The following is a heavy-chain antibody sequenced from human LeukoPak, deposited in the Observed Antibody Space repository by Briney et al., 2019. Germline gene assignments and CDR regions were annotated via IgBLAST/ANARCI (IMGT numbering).Heavy chain of an antibody. V-gene: IGHV1-46*01. CDR1: GYTFTSYY. J-gene: IGHJ4*02. CDR2: INPSGGSA. CDR3: AREPTSGREPTSGRPLDY. D-gene: IGHD5-12*01. Sequence: GASVKVSCKASGYTFTSYYMHWVRQAPGQGLEWMGIINPSGGSASYAQKFQGRVTMTRDTSTSTVYMELSSLRSEDTAVYYCAREPTSGREPTSGRPLDYWGQGTLVTVSS.